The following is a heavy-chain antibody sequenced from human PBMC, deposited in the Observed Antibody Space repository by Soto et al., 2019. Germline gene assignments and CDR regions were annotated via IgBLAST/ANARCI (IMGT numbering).Heavy chain of an antibody. CDR2: IYPGDSET. CDR1: GYSFTSYW. D-gene: IGHD3-22*01. Sequence: GESLKISCKGSGYSFTSYWIGWVRQMPGKGLEWMGIIYPGDSETRYSPSFQGHVTISADKSISTAYLQWSSLKASDTAMYYCARHGVMYYYDSSGYYPHFDYWGQGTLVTVSS. CDR3: ARHGVMYYYDSSGYYPHFDY. J-gene: IGHJ4*02. V-gene: IGHV5-51*01.